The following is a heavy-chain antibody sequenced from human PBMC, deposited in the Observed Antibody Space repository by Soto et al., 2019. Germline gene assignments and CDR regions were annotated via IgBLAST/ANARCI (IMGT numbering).Heavy chain of an antibody. J-gene: IGHJ6*02. Sequence: QVQLVQSGAEVKKPGASVKVSCKAFGYTFTSYAMHWVRQAPGQRLEWMGWINAGNGNTKYSQKFRVMVTLTRDTSASTAYLELSRLRSEDTAVYYCARGFPYSSSGYYSYGVDVWGQGTTVTVSS. CDR2: INAGNGNT. CDR1: GYTFTSYA. V-gene: IGHV1-3*01. CDR3: ARGFPYSSSGYYSYGVDV. D-gene: IGHD6-13*01.